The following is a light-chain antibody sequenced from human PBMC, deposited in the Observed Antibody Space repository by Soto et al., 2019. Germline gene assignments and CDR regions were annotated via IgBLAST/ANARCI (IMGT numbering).Light chain of an antibody. J-gene: IGKJ1*01. CDR1: QSVSTS. V-gene: IGKV3-11*01. CDR3: QQYGSSPAT. Sequence: EIVLTQSPATLSLSPGERATLSCRASQSVSTSLAWYQQKPGQAPRLLLYHASNRATDIPARFSGSGSGTDFTLSISRLEPEDFAVYFCQQYGSSPATLGQGTKV. CDR2: HAS.